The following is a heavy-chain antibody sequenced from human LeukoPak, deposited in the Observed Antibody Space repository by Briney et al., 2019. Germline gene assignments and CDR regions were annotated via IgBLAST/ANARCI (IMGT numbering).Heavy chain of an antibody. V-gene: IGHV3-66*01. J-gene: IGHJ4*02. CDR1: GFTVSSNY. CDR2: IYSGGST. D-gene: IGHD4-17*01. Sequence: GGSLRLFCAASGFTVSSNYMSWVRQAPGKGLEWVSVIYSGGSTYYADSVKGRFTISRDNSKNTLYLQMNSLRAEDTAVYYCARETHDYGDYDYWGQGTLVTVSS. CDR3: ARETHDYGDYDY.